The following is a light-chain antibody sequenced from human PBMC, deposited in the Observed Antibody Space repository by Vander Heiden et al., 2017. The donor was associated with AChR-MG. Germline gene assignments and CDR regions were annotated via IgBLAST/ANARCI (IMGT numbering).Light chain of an antibody. CDR3: QSFDNSLSSWV. CDR2: GNS. V-gene: IGLV1-40*01. CDR1: SSNIGAGYD. J-gene: IGLJ3*02. Sequence: QSVLTQPTSVSGAPGQRVTISCTGSSSNIGAGYDVHWYQQLPGTAPKLLIFGNSNRPSGVPDRCSGSKSGTSASLASTGLQAEDEADYYCQSFDNSLSSWVFGGGTKLTVL.